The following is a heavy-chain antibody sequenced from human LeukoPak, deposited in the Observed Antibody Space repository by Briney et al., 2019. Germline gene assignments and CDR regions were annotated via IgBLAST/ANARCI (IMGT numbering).Heavy chain of an antibody. CDR3: ATGRPASLLDY. Sequence: ASVTVSCKVSGNTLSELSMHWVRHAPGKGLEWMGGFDPEEGEPIYAQKFQGRVTMTDDTSTDTAYMEVTNLRSDDTAVYYCATGRPASLLDYWGQGTLVTVSS. CDR2: FDPEEGEP. V-gene: IGHV1-24*01. J-gene: IGHJ4*02. CDR1: GNTLSELS.